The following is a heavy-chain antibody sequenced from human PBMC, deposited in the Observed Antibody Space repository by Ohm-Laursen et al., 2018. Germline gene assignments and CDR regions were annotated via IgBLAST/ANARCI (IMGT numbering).Heavy chain of an antibody. CDR1: GYTFTSYG. Sequence: ASVKVSCKASGYTFTSYGISWVRQAPGQGLEWMGWISAYNGNTKYAQKLQGRVTVTTDTSTSTAYMELRSLRSDDTAVYYCARYWRRYDSSGYRNSYFGYWGQGTLVTVSS. V-gene: IGHV1-18*01. CDR3: ARYWRRYDSSGYRNSYFGY. J-gene: IGHJ4*02. CDR2: ISAYNGNT. D-gene: IGHD3-22*01.